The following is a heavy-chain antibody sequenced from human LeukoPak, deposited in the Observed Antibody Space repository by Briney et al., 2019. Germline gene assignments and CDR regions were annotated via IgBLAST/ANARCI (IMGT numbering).Heavy chain of an antibody. Sequence: GGSLRLSCAASGFTFSDYYMSWIRQAPGKGLEWVSYISSTGSDIYYADSVKGRFTISRDNAENSLFLQMNSLRAEDTAVYYCARDLPTGTYRAYFDNWGQGTLVTISS. CDR1: GFTFSDYY. CDR2: ISSTGSDI. CDR3: ARDLPTGTYRAYFDN. V-gene: IGHV3-11*04. D-gene: IGHD1-26*01. J-gene: IGHJ4*02.